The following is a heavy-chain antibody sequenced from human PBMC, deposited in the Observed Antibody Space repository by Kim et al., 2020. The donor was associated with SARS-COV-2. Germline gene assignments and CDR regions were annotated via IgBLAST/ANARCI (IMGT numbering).Heavy chain of an antibody. J-gene: IGHJ6*02. Sequence: GGSLRLSCAASGFTLSSYWMYWVRQGPGKGLEWVSRITSDGSNKLYVDSVKGRFTISRDNAENTVYLQMSSLRAEDTAIYYCTRNYEMDVWGQGTTVTVSS. V-gene: IGHV3-74*01. CDR2: ITSDGSNK. CDR3: TRNYEMDV. CDR1: GFTLSSYW.